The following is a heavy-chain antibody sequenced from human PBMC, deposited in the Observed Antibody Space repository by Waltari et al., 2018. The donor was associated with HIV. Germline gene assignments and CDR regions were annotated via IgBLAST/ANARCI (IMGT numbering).Heavy chain of an antibody. CDR2: SNPRGGST. J-gene: IGHJ4*02. V-gene: IGHV1-46*01. CDR1: GYTFTSYY. Sequence: QVQLVQSGAEVKKPGASVKVSCKASGYTFTSYYMHWVRQAPGQGLEWMGISNPRGGSTSYAQKFQGRVPMTRDTSTSTVYMELSRLRSEDTAVYYCARDEATIQQVWGLCDYWGQGTLVTVSS. CDR3: ARDEATIQQVWGLCDY. D-gene: IGHD5-12*01.